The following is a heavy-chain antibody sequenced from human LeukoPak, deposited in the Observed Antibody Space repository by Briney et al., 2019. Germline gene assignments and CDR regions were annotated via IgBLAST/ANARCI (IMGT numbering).Heavy chain of an antibody. Sequence: GGSLRLSCAASGFIFSNYWMHWVRQAPGKGPVWVSRIKSDGSSTDYADSVKGRFTISRDNGKSTLYMQMNSLRAEDTAVYYCASRRTAYCDGDCPEGYWGQGILVTVSS. CDR3: ASRRTAYCDGDCPEGY. CDR2: IKSDGSST. CDR1: GFIFSNYW. D-gene: IGHD2-21*02. J-gene: IGHJ4*02. V-gene: IGHV3-74*01.